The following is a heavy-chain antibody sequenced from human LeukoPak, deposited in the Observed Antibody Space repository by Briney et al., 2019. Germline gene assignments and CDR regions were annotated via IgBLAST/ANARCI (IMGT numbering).Heavy chain of an antibody. D-gene: IGHD6-13*01. Sequence: GGSLRLSCAASGFTFSSYGMHWVHQAPGKGLDWLTVISNDGSKTYYADSVKGRFTISRDNSKNTLYLQLNSLRAEDTAVYYCATEVAAGGPQDYWGQGTLVTVST. CDR3: ATEVAAGGPQDY. V-gene: IGHV3-30*03. CDR1: GFTFSSYG. J-gene: IGHJ4*02. CDR2: ISNDGSKT.